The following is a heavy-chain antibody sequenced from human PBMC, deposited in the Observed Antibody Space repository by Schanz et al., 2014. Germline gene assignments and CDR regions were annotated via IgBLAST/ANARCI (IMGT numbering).Heavy chain of an antibody. J-gene: IGHJ4*02. CDR3: ARLYCSTPGCYVSPNGFAKDY. V-gene: IGHV4-34*01. CDR1: GGSFSGYY. CDR2: INQSGDT. D-gene: IGHD2-2*01. Sequence: QVQLQQWGAGLLKPSETLSLTCAVSGGSFSGYYWSWIRQPPDTGLEWIGEINQSGDTNYNPSLKSRVTISVDTSNNQFSLKLGSVTAADTAVYYCARLYCSTPGCYVSPNGFAKDYRGQGTLVTVSS.